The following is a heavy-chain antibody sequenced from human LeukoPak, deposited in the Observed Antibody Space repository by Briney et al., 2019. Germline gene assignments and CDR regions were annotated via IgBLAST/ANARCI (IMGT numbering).Heavy chain of an antibody. CDR1: GFTFSDYY. V-gene: IGHV3-11*01. Sequence: GGSLRLSCAASGFTFSDYYMSWIRQAPGKGLEWVSYISSSGSTIYYAASVKGRFTISRDNAKNSLYLQMNSLRAEDTAVYYCARVYQVYYDSSDEFGDPGYWGQGTLVTVSS. CDR2: ISSSGSTI. CDR3: ARVYQVYYDSSDEFGDPGY. J-gene: IGHJ4*02. D-gene: IGHD3-22*01.